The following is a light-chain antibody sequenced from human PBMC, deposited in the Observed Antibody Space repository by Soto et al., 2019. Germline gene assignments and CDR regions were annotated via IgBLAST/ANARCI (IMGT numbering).Light chain of an antibody. V-gene: IGLV7-46*01. CDR1: TGAVTNDHY. CDR2: DTT. CDR3: LLSYNGPYV. J-gene: IGLJ1*01. Sequence: QAVVTQEPSLTVSPGGTVTITCGSSTGAVTNDHYPYWFQQKPGQAPRTLIYDTTNRHSWTPARFSGSLLGGKAALTLSGAQPEDEAEYYCLLSYNGPYVFGTGTKVTVL.